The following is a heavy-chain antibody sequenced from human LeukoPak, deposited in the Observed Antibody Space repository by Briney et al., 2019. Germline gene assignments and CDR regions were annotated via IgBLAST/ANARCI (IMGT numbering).Heavy chain of an antibody. J-gene: IGHJ4*02. CDR3: ARAYIVVVPAAIYQHHFDY. CDR2: IIPIFGTA. CDR1: GGTFSSYA. Sequence: GASVTVSRKASGGTFSSYAISWVRQAPGQGREWMGGIIPIFGTANYAQKFQGRVTITTDESTSTAYMELSSLRSEDTAVYYCARAYIVVVPAAIYQHHFDYWGQGTLVTVSS. V-gene: IGHV1-69*05. D-gene: IGHD2-2*02.